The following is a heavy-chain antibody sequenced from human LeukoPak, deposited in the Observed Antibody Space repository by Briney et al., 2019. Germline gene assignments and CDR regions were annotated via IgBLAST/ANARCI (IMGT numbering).Heavy chain of an antibody. CDR1: GDSVSSNSAA. J-gene: IGHJ3*02. CDR3: ARVGLDLEPGWGRENNNDDYVWGSYRYGSLDAFDI. D-gene: IGHD3-16*02. V-gene: IGHV6-1*01. Sequence: SQTLSLTCAISGDSVSSNSAAWNWIRQSPSRGLEWLGRTYYRSKWYNDYAVSVKSRITINPDTSKNQFSLQLNSVTPEDTAVYYCARVGLDLEPGWGRENNNDDYVWGSYRYGSLDAFDIWGQGTMVTVSS. CDR2: TYYRSKWYN.